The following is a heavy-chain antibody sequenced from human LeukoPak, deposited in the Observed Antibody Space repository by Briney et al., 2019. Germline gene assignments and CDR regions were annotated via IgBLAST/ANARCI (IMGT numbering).Heavy chain of an antibody. Sequence: GRSLRLSCAASGFTFSSYAMHWVRQAPGKGLEWVAVISYDGSNKYYADSVKGRFTISRDNSKNTLCLQMNSLRAEDTAVYYCARGGYRARGYPIDYWGQGTLVTVSS. CDR1: GFTFSSYA. V-gene: IGHV3-30*04. J-gene: IGHJ4*02. CDR2: ISYDGSNK. D-gene: IGHD5-12*01. CDR3: ARGGYRARGYPIDY.